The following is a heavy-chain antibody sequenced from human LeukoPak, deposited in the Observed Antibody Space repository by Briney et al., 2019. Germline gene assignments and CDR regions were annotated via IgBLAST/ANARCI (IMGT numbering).Heavy chain of an antibody. CDR2: ISSSSSYI. J-gene: IGHJ4*02. V-gene: IGHV3-21*01. D-gene: IGHD6-6*01. Sequence: GGSLRLSCAASGFTFSIYSMNWVRQAPGKGLECVSSISSSSSYIYYADSVKGRFTISRDNAKNSLYLQMNSLRAEDTAVYYCARTYSSLRGTYDYWGQGTLVTVSS. CDR3: ARTYSSLRGTYDY. CDR1: GFTFSIYS.